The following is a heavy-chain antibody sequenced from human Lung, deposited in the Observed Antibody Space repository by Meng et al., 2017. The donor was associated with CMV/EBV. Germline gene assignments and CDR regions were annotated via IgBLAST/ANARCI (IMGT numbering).Heavy chain of an antibody. Sequence: GPGRGSGPGRGKPSGTLSVTGAVSGGSIRSSNGWSWVRQPPGKGLEWIGEIYHSGSTNYNPSLKSRVTISVDKSKNQFSLKLSSVTAADTAVYYCARVVTALWGYYFDYWGQGTLVTVSS. V-gene: IGHV4-4*02. CDR1: GGSIRSSNG. CDR2: IYHSGST. J-gene: IGHJ4*02. CDR3: ARVVTALWGYYFDY. D-gene: IGHD2-21*02.